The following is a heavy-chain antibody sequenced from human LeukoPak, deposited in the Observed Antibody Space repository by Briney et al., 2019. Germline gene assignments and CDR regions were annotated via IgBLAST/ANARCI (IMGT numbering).Heavy chain of an antibody. Sequence: GGSLRLSCAASGFTFSSYWMHWVRQAPGKGLVWVSRINSDGSSTSYADSVKGRFTISRDNDKNTLYLQMNSLRAEDTAVYYCARANYYGSGRAAFDIXGQGTMVTVSS. V-gene: IGHV3-74*01. CDR1: GFTFSSYW. J-gene: IGHJ3*02. CDR3: ARANYYGSGRAAFDI. D-gene: IGHD3-10*01. CDR2: INSDGSST.